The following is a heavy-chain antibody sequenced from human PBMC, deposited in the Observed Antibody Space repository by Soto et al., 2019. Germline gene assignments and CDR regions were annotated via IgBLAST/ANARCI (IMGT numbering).Heavy chain of an antibody. CDR3: ATLPTRIVVTLLPIPP. D-gene: IGHD2-21*01. Sequence: QVQLRESGPGLVKTSGTLSLTCAVSGGSVSSTNWWTWVRQPPGKRLEWIGAIYHSGSPTYSPSLRGRATISVDKSNNQCSLRLRSMTAADTAVYYCATLPTRIVVTLLPIPPWGRGIQVTVSS. J-gene: IGHJ5*02. V-gene: IGHV4-4*02. CDR2: IYHSGSP. CDR1: GGSVSSTNW.